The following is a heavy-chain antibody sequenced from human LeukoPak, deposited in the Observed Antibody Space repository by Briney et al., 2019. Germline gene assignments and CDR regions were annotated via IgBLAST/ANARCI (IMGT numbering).Heavy chain of an antibody. V-gene: IGHV4-61*01. J-gene: IGHJ4*02. CDR3: AGVMYSSGWYVDY. D-gene: IGHD6-19*01. CDR2: IYYSGST. Sequence: SETLSLTCTVSGGSISSSHYYWSWIRQPPGKGLEWIGYIYYSGSTNYNPSLKSRVTISVDTSKNQFSLKLSSVTAADTAVYYCAGVMYSSGWYVDYWGQGTLVTVSS. CDR1: GGSISSSHYY.